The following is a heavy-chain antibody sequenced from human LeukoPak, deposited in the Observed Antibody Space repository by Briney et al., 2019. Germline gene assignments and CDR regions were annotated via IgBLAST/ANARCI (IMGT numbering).Heavy chain of an antibody. D-gene: IGHD1-14*01. CDR1: GGSLSSDY. J-gene: IGHJ6*03. Sequence: AETLSLTCTASGGSLSSDYWSWIRQPPGKGLEWIGYVSYSGSTNYNPSPNSRLTISLDTSKTRFSLKLSSVTAADTAKYFCARYIRGPDYYIDVWGRGTTVIVSS. V-gene: IGHV4-59*01. CDR3: ARYIRGPDYYIDV. CDR2: VSYSGST.